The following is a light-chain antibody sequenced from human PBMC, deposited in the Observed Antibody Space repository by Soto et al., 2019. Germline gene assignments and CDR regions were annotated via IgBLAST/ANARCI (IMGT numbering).Light chain of an antibody. CDR1: QSLDNY. Sequence: EIVLTQSPATLSLSPGERATLSCRASQSLDNYLAWYQHKPGQAPRLLIYDASTRANDIPARFSGSGSGTDFPLTISSLEPEDFAVYYCQQRGHWPSFGGGTKVEIK. J-gene: IGKJ4*01. V-gene: IGKV3-11*01. CDR2: DAS. CDR3: QQRGHWPS.